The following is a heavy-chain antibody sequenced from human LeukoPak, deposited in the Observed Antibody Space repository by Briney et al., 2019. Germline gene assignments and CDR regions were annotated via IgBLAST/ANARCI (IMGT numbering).Heavy chain of an antibody. V-gene: IGHV5-51*01. CDR1: GYIFINYW. CDR3: ARRLDWYFDV. Sequence: GESLKISCQASGYIFINYWIGWVRQMPGKGLEWMGNIFPDDSDSTYSPSFRGQVTLSADKSLNTAYLQWSSLKASDTAVSYCARRLDWYFDVWGRGTLVTVSS. CDR2: IFPDDSDS. D-gene: IGHD4-11*01. J-gene: IGHJ2*01.